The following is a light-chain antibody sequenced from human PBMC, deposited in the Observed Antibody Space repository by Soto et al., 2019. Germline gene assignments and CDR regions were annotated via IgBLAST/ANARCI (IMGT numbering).Light chain of an antibody. J-gene: IGKJ4*01. Sequence: EIVLTQSPATLSLSPGERATLSCRASQLVSSYLAWYQHKPGQAPRLLIYDASNRATGIPARFSGSGSGTDVTLTISILEPEDLGDYDGQQRSNWPLTFGGGTKVE. CDR2: DAS. V-gene: IGKV3-11*01. CDR3: QQRSNWPLT. CDR1: QLVSSY.